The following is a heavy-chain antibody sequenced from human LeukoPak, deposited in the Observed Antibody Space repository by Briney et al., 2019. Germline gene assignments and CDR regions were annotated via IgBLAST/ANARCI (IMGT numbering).Heavy chain of an antibody. D-gene: IGHD1-26*01. CDR3: AREHSGSYYVDY. V-gene: IGHV1-69*13. CDR1: GGTFSSYA. J-gene: IGHJ4*02. CDR2: IIPIFGTA. Sequence: GASVKVSCKASGGTFSSYAISWVRQAPGLGLEWMGGIIPIFGTANYAQKFQGRVTITADESTSTAYMELSSLRSEDTAVYYCAREHSGSYYVDYWGQGTLVTVSS.